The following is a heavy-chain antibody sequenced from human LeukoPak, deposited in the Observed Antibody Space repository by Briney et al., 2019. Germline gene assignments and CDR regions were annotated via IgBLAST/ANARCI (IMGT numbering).Heavy chain of an antibody. D-gene: IGHD2-2*01. V-gene: IGHV3-48*04. CDR2: ISRSSDVI. CDR1: GSTFSSHT. CDR3: ARNLPAADY. J-gene: IGHJ4*02. Sequence: GGSLRLSCAASGSTFSSHTMNWVRQAPGKGLEWISYISRSSDVIYYADSVKGRFTISRDNAKNSLYLQMNSLRAEDTAVYYCARNLPAADYWGLGTLVTVSS.